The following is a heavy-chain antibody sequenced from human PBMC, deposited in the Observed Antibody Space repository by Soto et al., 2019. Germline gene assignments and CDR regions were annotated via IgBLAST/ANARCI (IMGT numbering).Heavy chain of an antibody. CDR3: ARLLSWFGELNDY. V-gene: IGHV3-48*03. Sequence: GGSLRFSCAVSGFTLRSYEMNWVRQAPGKGLEWVSYISSSGTTIYYADSVKGRFTISRDNAKNSLYLQMNSLRAEDTAVYYCARLLSWFGELNDYWGQGTLVTVSS. D-gene: IGHD3-10*01. J-gene: IGHJ4*02. CDR1: GFTLRSYE. CDR2: ISSSGTTI.